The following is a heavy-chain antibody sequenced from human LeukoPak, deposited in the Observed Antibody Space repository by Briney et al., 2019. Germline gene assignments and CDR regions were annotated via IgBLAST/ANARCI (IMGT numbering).Heavy chain of an antibody. Sequence: SETLSLTGTVSGGSISSHYWTWIRQSPVKGLEWIGDISNSRGTSYNPSLKSRVTISIDTSKNQFSLKLSSVTAADTAVYYCGRDALVGYFSYYYMDVWGKGTTVTVSS. CDR2: ISNSRGT. CDR3: GRDALVGYFSYYYMDV. V-gene: IGHV4-59*11. J-gene: IGHJ6*03. D-gene: IGHD2-15*01. CDR1: GGSISSHY.